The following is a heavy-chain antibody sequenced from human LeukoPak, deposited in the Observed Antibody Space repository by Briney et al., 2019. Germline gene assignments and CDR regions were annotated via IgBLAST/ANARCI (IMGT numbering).Heavy chain of an antibody. CDR2: IYSGGST. CDR1: GSTVTAHY. D-gene: IGHD5-24*01. V-gene: IGHV3-66*02. Sequence: GGSLRLSCAASGSTVTAHYMSWVRQAPGKGLEWVSVIYSGGSTEHADSVKGRFTISRGDSKNTLYLQMNSLRHEDTAVYYCARERGGDGYSEFDYWGQGTLVTVSS. J-gene: IGHJ4*02. CDR3: ARERGGDGYSEFDY.